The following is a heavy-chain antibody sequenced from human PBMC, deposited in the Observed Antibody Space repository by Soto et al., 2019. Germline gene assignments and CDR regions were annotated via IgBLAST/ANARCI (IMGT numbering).Heavy chain of an antibody. V-gene: IGHV1-18*01. CDR1: GYTFTRYG. Sequence: GHLVQSEAEVKKSGASVKVSCKASGYTFTRYGISWVRQAPGQGLEWMGWISGYNGDTNYAREFQGRVSMTIGTSTTTAYMELRSLTSDDTAVYYCAKNGQPPYYYYGLDVWGQGTKVTVSS. CDR2: ISGYNGDT. J-gene: IGHJ6*02. D-gene: IGHD2-8*01. CDR3: AKNGQPPYYYYGLDV.